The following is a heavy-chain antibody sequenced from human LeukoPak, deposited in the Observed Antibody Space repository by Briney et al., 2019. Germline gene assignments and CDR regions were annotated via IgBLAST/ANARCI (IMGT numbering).Heavy chain of an antibody. V-gene: IGHV3-74*01. J-gene: IGHJ4*02. CDR3: ARSTIFGVEIDY. D-gene: IGHD3-3*01. Sequence: QAGGSLRLSCAASGFTFSSYWMHWVRQAPGKGLVWVSRINSDGSSTSHADSVKGRFTISRDNAKNTLYLQMNSLRAEDTAVYYCARSTIFGVEIDYWGQGTLVTVSS. CDR1: GFTFSSYW. CDR2: INSDGSST.